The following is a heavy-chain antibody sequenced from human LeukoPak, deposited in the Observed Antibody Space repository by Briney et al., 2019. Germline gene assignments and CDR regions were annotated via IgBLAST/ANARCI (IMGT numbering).Heavy chain of an antibody. D-gene: IGHD3-3*01. Sequence: GGXLRLSCAASGFTFSSYEMNWVRQAPGKGVEGVSYISSSGGTIYYADSVKGRFTISRENDKKSLYLQMNSLRAEDTAVYYCAREDYDFWSGYSRRALGYWGQGTLVVVSS. CDR3: AREDYDFWSGYSRRALGY. J-gene: IGHJ4*02. CDR1: GFTFSSYE. V-gene: IGHV3-48*03. CDR2: ISSSGGTI.